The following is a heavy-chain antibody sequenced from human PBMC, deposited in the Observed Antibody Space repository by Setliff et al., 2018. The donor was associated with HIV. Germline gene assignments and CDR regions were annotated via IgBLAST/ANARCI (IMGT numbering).Heavy chain of an antibody. J-gene: IGHJ6*03. D-gene: IGHD6-13*01. CDR1: GGFVKNSNYY. Sequence: PSETLSLTCTVYGGFVKNSNYYWGWIRQPPGKGLEWIGNIHYSGSTYYNPSLKSRVTISVDTSKNQFSLKLSSVTAADRAVYYCARHRDPPGGSWIYYYSYMDVWGKGTTVTVSS. CDR3: ARHRDPPGGSWIYYYSYMDV. V-gene: IGHV4-39*01. CDR2: IHYSGST.